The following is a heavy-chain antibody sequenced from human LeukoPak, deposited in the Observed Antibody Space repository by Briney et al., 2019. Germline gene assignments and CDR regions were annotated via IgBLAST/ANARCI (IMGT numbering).Heavy chain of an antibody. CDR3: AKGEGHCSSSACYSWLDL. CDR1: GFTFSSYA. V-gene: IGHV3-23*01. J-gene: IGHJ5*02. CDR2: ISGSGDGT. D-gene: IGHD2-2*02. Sequence: PGGSLRLSCATSGFTFSSYAMAWVRQAPGKGLEWVSGISGSGDGTYYADSVKGRFTISRDNSKNTPYLQMNGLRAEDTAVYYCAKGEGHCSSSACYSWLDLWGQGTLVTVSS.